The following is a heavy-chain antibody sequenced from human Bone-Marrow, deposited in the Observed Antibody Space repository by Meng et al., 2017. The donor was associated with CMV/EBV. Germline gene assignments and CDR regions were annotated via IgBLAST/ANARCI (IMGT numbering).Heavy chain of an antibody. J-gene: IGHJ3*02. CDR1: GGTFSSYA. V-gene: IGHV1-69*10. CDR2: IIPILGIA. Sequence: SVKVSCKASGGTFSSYAISWVRQAPGQGLEWMGGIIPILGIANYAQKFQGRVTITADKSTSTAYMELSSLRSEDTAVYYCARDPRSSYAFDICGQGTMVTVSS. D-gene: IGHD6-6*01. CDR3: ARDPRSSYAFDI.